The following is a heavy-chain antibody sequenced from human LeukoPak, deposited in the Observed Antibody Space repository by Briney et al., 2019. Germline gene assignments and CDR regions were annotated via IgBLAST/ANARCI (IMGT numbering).Heavy chain of an antibody. V-gene: IGHV1-2*02. Sequence: ASVKVSCKASGYTFTGYYMHWVRQAPGQGLEWMGWINPNSGGTNYAQKFQGRVTMTRDTSISTAYMELSRLRSDDTAVYYCARVGYSYGPPFDYWGQGTLVTVSS. CDR2: INPNSGGT. J-gene: IGHJ4*02. CDR3: ARVGYSYGPPFDY. D-gene: IGHD5-18*01. CDR1: GYTFTGYY.